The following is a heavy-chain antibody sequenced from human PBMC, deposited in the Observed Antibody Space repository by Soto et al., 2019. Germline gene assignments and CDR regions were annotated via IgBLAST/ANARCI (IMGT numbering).Heavy chain of an antibody. V-gene: IGHV4-4*02. Sequence: SETMSLTCAVSCDSISSVMWWSWPLQAPGQGLEWIGDIYHTGSTNYNPSLQSRVNISVDKVKNEFSHNLTSVTAADTAVYYCARSPGYLTISALDPWGQGTLVTVSS. CDR3: ARSPGYLTISALDP. CDR2: IYHTGST. CDR1: CDSISSVMW. J-gene: IGHJ5*02. D-gene: IGHD2-15*01.